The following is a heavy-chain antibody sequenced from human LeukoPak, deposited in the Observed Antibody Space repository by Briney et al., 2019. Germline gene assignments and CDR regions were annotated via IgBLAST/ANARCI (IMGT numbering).Heavy chain of an antibody. CDR2: IYTSGST. CDR3: ARLGLPSGDWFDP. D-gene: IGHD2-15*01. Sequence: SETQSLTCTVSGGSISSYYWSWIRQPAGKGLGWIGRIYTSGSTNYNPSLKSRVTMSVDTSKNQFSLKLSSVTAADTAVYYCARLGLPSGDWFDPWGQGTLVTVSS. CDR1: GGSISSYY. V-gene: IGHV4-4*07. J-gene: IGHJ5*02.